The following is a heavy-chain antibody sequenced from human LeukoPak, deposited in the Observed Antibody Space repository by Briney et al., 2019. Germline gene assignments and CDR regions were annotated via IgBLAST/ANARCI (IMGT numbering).Heavy chain of an antibody. Sequence: GGSLRLSCAASGFTFSSYAMRWVRQAPGKGLEWVSAISGSGGSTYYADSVKGRFTISRDNSKNTLYLQMNSLRAEDTAVYYCAKAQGLRFLEWLSNFDYWGQGTLVTVSS. V-gene: IGHV3-23*01. J-gene: IGHJ4*02. D-gene: IGHD3-3*01. CDR1: GFTFSSYA. CDR3: AKAQGLRFLEWLSNFDY. CDR2: ISGSGGST.